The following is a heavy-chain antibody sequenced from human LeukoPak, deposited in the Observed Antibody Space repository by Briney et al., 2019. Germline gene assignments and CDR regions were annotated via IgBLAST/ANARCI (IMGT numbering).Heavy chain of an antibody. CDR2: VNTDGSSS. D-gene: IGHD3-10*01. Sequence: GGSLRLSCAATGFTFNTYYIHWVRQAPGKGLVWVSRVNTDGSSSNYADSVKGRFTISRDNAKNTVYLQMNSLRAEDTAVYYCARGGKVNSGTYSVDYWGQGTLVTVSS. CDR3: ARGGKVNSGTYSVDY. CDR1: GFTFNTYY. V-gene: IGHV3-74*01. J-gene: IGHJ4*02.